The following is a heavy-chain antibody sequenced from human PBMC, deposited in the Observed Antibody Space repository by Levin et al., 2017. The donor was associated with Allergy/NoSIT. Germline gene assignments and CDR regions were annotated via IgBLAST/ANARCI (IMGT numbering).Heavy chain of an antibody. Sequence: PSETLSLTCTVSGGSISSSSYYWGWIRQPPGKGLEWIGSIYYSGSTYYNPSLKSRVTISVDTSKNQFSLKLSSVTAADTAVYYCARHDYYGSGSPDYWGQGTLVTVSS. J-gene: IGHJ4*02. V-gene: IGHV4-39*01. CDR2: IYYSGST. CDR3: ARHDYYGSGSPDY. D-gene: IGHD3-10*01. CDR1: GGSISSSSYY.